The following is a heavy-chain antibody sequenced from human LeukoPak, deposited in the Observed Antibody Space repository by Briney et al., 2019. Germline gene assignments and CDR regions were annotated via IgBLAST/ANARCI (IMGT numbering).Heavy chain of an antibody. CDR3: ARRPPVEMATIGWAFDI. Sequence: GGSLRLSCAASGFTVSSNYMSWVRQAPGKGLEWVSVIYSGGSTYYADSVEGRFTISRDNSKNTLYLQMSSLRAEDTAVYYCARRPPVEMATIGWAFDIWGQGTMVTVSS. CDR1: GFTVSSNY. J-gene: IGHJ3*02. V-gene: IGHV3-66*04. CDR2: IYSGGST. D-gene: IGHD5-24*01.